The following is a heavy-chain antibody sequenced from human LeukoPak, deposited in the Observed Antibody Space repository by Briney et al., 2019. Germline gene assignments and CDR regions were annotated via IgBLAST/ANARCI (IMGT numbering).Heavy chain of an antibody. CDR3: ARETPITIFGVVPTIDY. CDR1: GYTFTSYD. Sequence: ASVKVSCKASGYTFTSYDINWVRQATGQGLEWMGWISAYNGNTNYAQKLQGRVTMTTDTSTSTAYMELRSLRSDDTAVYYCARETPITIFGVVPTIDYWGQGTLVTVSS. CDR2: ISAYNGNT. D-gene: IGHD3-3*01. J-gene: IGHJ4*02. V-gene: IGHV1-18*01.